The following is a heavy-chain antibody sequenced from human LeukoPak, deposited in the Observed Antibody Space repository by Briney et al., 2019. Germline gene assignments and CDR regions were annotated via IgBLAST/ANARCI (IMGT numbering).Heavy chain of an antibody. J-gene: IGHJ4*02. Sequence: GESLKISCKGSGYSFTNSWIGWVRQMPGKGLEWMGIIYLGDSDVRYSPSFQGQVTISADKSISSAYLQWSSLKVSDTAVYYCARHGGRYSHSIDSWGQGTLVTVSS. CDR3: ARHGGRYSHSIDS. D-gene: IGHD1-26*01. CDR1: GYSFTNSW. V-gene: IGHV5-51*01. CDR2: IYLGDSDV.